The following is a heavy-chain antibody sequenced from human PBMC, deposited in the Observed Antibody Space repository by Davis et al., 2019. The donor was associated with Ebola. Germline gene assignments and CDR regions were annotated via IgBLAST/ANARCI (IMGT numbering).Heavy chain of an antibody. V-gene: IGHV4-4*07. CDR2: IYTSGST. J-gene: IGHJ6*02. Sequence: PGGSLRLSCTVSGGFISSYNWSWIRQPAGKGLEWIGRIYTSGSTNYNPSLKSRVTMSVDTSKNQFSLKLSSVTAADTAVYYCARDTEMDVWGQGTTVTVSS. CDR3: ARDTEMDV. CDR1: GGFISSYN.